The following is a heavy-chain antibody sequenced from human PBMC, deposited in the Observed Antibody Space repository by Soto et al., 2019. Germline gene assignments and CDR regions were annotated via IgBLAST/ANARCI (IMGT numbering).Heavy chain of an antibody. D-gene: IGHD2-21*02. V-gene: IGHV1-8*01. CDR2: MNPNSGNT. J-gene: IGHJ6*02. Sequence: QVQLVQSGAEVKKPGASVKVSCKASGYTFTSYDINWVRQATGQGLEWMGWMNPNSGNTGYAQKFQGRVTMTRNTSISTAYMELSSLRSEDTAVYYCARVLLVGPYCGGDCYPYYYYGMDVWGQGTTVTVSS. CDR1: GYTFTSYD. CDR3: ARVLLVGPYCGGDCYPYYYYGMDV.